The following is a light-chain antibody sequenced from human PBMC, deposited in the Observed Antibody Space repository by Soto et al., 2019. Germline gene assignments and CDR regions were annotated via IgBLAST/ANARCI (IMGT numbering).Light chain of an antibody. J-gene: IGKJ4*01. CDR3: PHRVNGPT. CDR2: DVS. V-gene: IGKV3-11*01. CDR1: QNVRNY. Sequence: DIVLTQSPATLSLSPGERATLSCRASQNVRNYLGWYQQKSGQAPRLLISDVSKRATGIPARFSGSGSGKDFTLTISSLEPDDFEVYHCPHRVNGPTFGGGTKVEIK.